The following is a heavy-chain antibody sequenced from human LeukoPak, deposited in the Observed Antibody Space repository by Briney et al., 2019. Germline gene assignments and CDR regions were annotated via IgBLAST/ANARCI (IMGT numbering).Heavy chain of an antibody. V-gene: IGHV4-34*01. CDR3: ARDTNGVCQY. CDR1: GGSFSGYY. CDR2: INHSGST. D-gene: IGHD2-8*01. Sequence: SETLSLTCAVYGGSFSGYYWSWIRQPPGKGLEWIGEINHSGSTNYNPSLKSRVTISVDTSKNQFSLKLSSVTAADTAVYYCARDTNGVCQYWGQGTLVTVSS. J-gene: IGHJ4*02.